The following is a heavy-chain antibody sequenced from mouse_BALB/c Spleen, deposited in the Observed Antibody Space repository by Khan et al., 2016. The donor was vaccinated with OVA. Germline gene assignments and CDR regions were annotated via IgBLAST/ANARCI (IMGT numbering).Heavy chain of an antibody. CDR2: ISYSGNT. Sequence: EVKLLESGPGLVKPSQSLSLTCTVTGYSITSDYAWNWIRQFPGNILEWMGFISYSGNTNYNPSLKSRISITRNTSKNQFFLQLNSVTTEDTARYYCARVYGGDFDYWGQGTTLTVSS. J-gene: IGHJ2*01. D-gene: IGHD1-1*01. CDR1: GYSITSDYA. V-gene: IGHV3-2*02. CDR3: ARVYGGDFDY.